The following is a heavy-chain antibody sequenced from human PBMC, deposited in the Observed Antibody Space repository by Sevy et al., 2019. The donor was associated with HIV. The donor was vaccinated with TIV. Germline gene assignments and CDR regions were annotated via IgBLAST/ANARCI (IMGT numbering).Heavy chain of an antibody. D-gene: IGHD6-19*01. J-gene: IGHJ4*02. V-gene: IGHV3-33*01. CDR2: IWYDGSKK. Sequence: GGSLRLSCAASGFTFSRTGMHWVRQAPGKGLEWVALIWYDGSKKYYGDAVKGRFTLSRDNSKNIVYLQMNSLTGDDTAVYYCASQGGWYYFDYWGQGTLVTVSS. CDR1: GFTFSRTG. CDR3: ASQGGWYYFDY.